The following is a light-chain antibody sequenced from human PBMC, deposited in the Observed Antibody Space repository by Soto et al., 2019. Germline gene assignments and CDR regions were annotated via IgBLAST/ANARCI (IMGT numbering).Light chain of an antibody. J-gene: IGKJ2*01. CDR1: QSLLHSNGYSS. CDR2: LAS. V-gene: IGKV2-28*01. CDR3: MQALQTPYS. Sequence: DIVMTQSPLSLPVSPGEPASISCRSSQSLLHSNGYSSLDWYLQKPGQSPRLLIYLASTRASGVPDKFSASGSGTVFTLTISRVEAEDVGIYYCMQALQTPYSFGQGTKLEI.